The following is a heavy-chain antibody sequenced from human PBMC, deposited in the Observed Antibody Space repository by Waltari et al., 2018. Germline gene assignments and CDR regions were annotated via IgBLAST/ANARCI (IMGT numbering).Heavy chain of an antibody. J-gene: IGHJ6*03. D-gene: IGHD3-16*01. CDR3: ARAATRGLGDYYYYMDV. Sequence: QVQLVESGGGVVQPGRSLRLSCAASGFPFSSYALHWVRQAPGKGLEWVAVISYDGSNKYYADSVKGRFTISRDNSKNTLYLQMNSLRAEDTAVYYCARAATRGLGDYYYYMDVWGKGTTVTISS. V-gene: IGHV3-30-3*01. CDR1: GFPFSSYA. CDR2: ISYDGSNK.